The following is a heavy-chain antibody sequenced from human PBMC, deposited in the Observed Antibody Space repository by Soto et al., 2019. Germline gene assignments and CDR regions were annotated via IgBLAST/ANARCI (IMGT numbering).Heavy chain of an antibody. Sequence: AAVNVSCKASGYTFTSYGISWVRQAPGQGLEWMGWISAYNGNTNYAQKLQGRVTMTTDTSTSTAYMELRSLRSDDTAVYHCARDPTHSYDFWSGYYLSYYYYYMDVWGKGTTVTVSS. CDR2: ISAYNGNT. CDR3: ARDPTHSYDFWSGYYLSYYYYYMDV. CDR1: GYTFTSYG. J-gene: IGHJ6*03. V-gene: IGHV1-18*01. D-gene: IGHD3-3*01.